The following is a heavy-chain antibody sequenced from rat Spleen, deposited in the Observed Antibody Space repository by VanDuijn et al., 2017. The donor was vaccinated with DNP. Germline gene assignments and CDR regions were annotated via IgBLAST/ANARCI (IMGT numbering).Heavy chain of an antibody. CDR2: ITYDGSNT. J-gene: IGHJ2*01. V-gene: IGHV5-7*01. Sequence: EVQLVESGGGLVQPGRSLKLSCAVSGFTFSNYYMAWVRQAPTKGLEWVATITYDGSNTYYRDSVKGRFIISRDNAKSTLYLQVNSLRSEDTAMYFCARSVYITNFDYWGQGVMVTVSS. CDR1: GFTFSNYY. D-gene: IGHD1-4*01. CDR3: ARSVYITNFDY.